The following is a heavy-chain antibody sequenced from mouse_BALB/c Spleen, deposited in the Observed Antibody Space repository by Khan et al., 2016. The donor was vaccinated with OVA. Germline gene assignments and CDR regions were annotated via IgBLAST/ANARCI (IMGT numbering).Heavy chain of an antibody. CDR2: ISYSGSP. D-gene: IGHD1-2*01. CDR3: ARTARLKY. Sequence: VQLQQSGPGLVKPSQSLSLTCTVTGYSITSGYGWNWIRQFPGNKLECMGYISYSGSPYYNPSLKSRISITRDTSKSQFFLQLNSVTTEDTATYYCARTARLKYWGQGTTLTVSS. J-gene: IGHJ2*01. CDR1: GYSITSGYG. V-gene: IGHV3-2*02.